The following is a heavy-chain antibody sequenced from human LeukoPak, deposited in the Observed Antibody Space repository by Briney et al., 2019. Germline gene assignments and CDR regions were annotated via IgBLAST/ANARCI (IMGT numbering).Heavy chain of an antibody. V-gene: IGHV1-46*01. Sequence: ASVKVSCKASGYTFTSYYMHWVRQAPGQGLEWMGIINLSGGSTSYAQKFQGRVTMTRNTSISTAYMELSSLRSEDTAVYYCARPGDTIFGAAPAFYGMDVWGQGTTVTVSS. J-gene: IGHJ6*02. CDR2: INLSGGST. CDR3: ARPGDTIFGAAPAFYGMDV. D-gene: IGHD3-3*01. CDR1: GYTFTSYY.